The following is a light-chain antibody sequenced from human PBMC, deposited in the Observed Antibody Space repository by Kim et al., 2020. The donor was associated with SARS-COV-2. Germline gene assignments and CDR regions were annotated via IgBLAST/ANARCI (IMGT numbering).Light chain of an antibody. CDR3: SSYRTSHTWV. J-gene: IGLJ3*02. V-gene: IGLV2-14*01. CDR1: SSDVGGYDY. CDR2: DVN. Sequence: LTQPASVSGSPGQSITISCAGTSSDVGGYDYVSWYQQFPGKAPKLMIYDVNNRPSGVSNRFSGSKSGNTASLTISGLQAEDEADYYCSSYRTSHTWVFGGGTQLTVL.